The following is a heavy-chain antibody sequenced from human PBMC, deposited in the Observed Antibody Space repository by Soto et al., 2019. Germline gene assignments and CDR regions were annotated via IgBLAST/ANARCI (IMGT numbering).Heavy chain of an antibody. Sequence: GGSLRLSCAASGFTFSNYAMTWVRQAPGKGLEWVSGINNIGARTYYTDSVKGRFTISRDNSKNTLFLQMNSLRPEDTALYYCAKDGASGYWGQGTLVTVSS. CDR1: GFTFSNYA. J-gene: IGHJ4*02. V-gene: IGHV3-23*01. CDR2: INNIGART. D-gene: IGHD1-26*01. CDR3: AKDGASGY.